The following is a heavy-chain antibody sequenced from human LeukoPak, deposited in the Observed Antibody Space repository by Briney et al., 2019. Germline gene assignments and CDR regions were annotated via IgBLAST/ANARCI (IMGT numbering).Heavy chain of an antibody. CDR1: GYTFTSYD. CDR3: ARGGDILTGYYRYYFDY. D-gene: IGHD3-9*01. CDR2: MNPNSGNT. J-gene: IGHJ4*02. V-gene: IGHV1-8*02. Sequence: GASVKVSCKASGYTFTSYDINWVRQATGQGLEWMGWMNPNSGNTGYAQKLQGRVTMTTDTSTSTAYMELRSLRSDDTAVYYCARGGDILTGYYRYYFDYWGQGTLVTVSS.